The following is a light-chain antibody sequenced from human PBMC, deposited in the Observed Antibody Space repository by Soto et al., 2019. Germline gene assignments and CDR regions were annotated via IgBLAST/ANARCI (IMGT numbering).Light chain of an antibody. CDR1: QSVSSNY. CDR3: QQYGSSPRT. Sequence: ENVLTMSPGTLSLTTGERATFSCRASQSVSSNYLAWYQQKPGQAPRLLIYGAFKRATGVPDRFSGSGSGTDFTLTISRMEPEDFAVYCCQQYGSSPRTFGQGTKVDIK. V-gene: IGKV3-20*01. J-gene: IGKJ1*01. CDR2: GAF.